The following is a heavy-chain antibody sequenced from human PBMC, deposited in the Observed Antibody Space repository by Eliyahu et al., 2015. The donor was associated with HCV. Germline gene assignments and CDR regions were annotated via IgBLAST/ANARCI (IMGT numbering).Heavy chain of an antibody. J-gene: IGHJ5*02. CDR3: ARGSSTVIYRSNESKEYLWWFDP. D-gene: IGHD3-16*01. Sequence: QLQLQESGPGLVKPSETLSLTCTVSGGSIXSSSYYWGWIRQPPGKGXEWIGGVYDRGGTYYNPSLKSRVTISVDTSKNQFSLKLSSVTAADTAVYYCARGSSTVIYRSNESKEYLWWFDPWGQGTLVTVSS. CDR2: VYDRGGT. CDR1: GGSIXSSSYY. V-gene: IGHV4-39*01.